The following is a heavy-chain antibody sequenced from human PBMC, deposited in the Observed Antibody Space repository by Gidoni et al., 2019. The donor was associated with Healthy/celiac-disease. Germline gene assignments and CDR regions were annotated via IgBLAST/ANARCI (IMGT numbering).Heavy chain of an antibody. J-gene: IGHJ6*02. V-gene: IGHV1-69*01. CDR3: ARATGVAAKMQYYYGMDV. CDR1: GGTFSSYA. Sequence: QGQLVQSGAEVKKPGSSVQVSCKASGGTFSSYAISWVRQAPGQGLEWMGGIIPIFGTANYAQKFQGRVTITADESTSTAYMELSSLRSEDTAVYYCARATGVAAKMQYYYGMDVWGQGTTVTVS. D-gene: IGHD2-15*01. CDR2: IIPIFGTA.